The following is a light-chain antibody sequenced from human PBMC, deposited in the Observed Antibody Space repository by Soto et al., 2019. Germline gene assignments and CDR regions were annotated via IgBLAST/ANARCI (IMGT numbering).Light chain of an antibody. Sequence: EIVLTQSPGTLSLSPGERATLSCRASQGFSSTYLAWYQQKPGQPPRLLIYGASNRATGIPDRFSGSGSGADFTLTISRLEPEDFAVYSCQQYGISPDTFGQGTKLEIK. CDR3: QQYGISPDT. CDR2: GAS. V-gene: IGKV3-20*01. CDR1: QGFSSTY. J-gene: IGKJ2*01.